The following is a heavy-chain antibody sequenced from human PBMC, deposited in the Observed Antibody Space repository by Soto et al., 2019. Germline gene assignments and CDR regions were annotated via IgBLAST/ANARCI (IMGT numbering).Heavy chain of an antibody. CDR2: ISHGGST. J-gene: IGHJ5*02. Sequence: QVQLQQWGAGLLKPSETLSLTCAVYGGSFSGYQWSWIRQPPGKGLEWIGEISHGGSTNYDPSLQSRVTISVDTSKKQCSLNGYSVTAADTAVYYCARRLVNRPVDPWGQGSLVTVSS. D-gene: IGHD2-15*01. CDR1: GGSFSGYQ. V-gene: IGHV4-34*01. CDR3: ARRLVNRPVDP.